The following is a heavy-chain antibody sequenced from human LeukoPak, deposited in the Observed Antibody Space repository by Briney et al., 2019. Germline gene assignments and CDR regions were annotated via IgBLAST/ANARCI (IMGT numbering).Heavy chain of an antibody. D-gene: IGHD6-13*01. CDR3: ARTYNSSWYPVSPYYYYYMDV. CDR1: GYTFTSYG. V-gene: IGHV1-18*01. CDR2: ISAYNGNT. Sequence: ASVKVSCKASGYTFTSYGISWVRQAPGQGLEWMGWISAYNGNTNYAQKFQGRVTITADESTSTAYMELSSLRSEDTAVYYCARTYNSSWYPVSPYYYYYMDVWGKGTTVTISS. J-gene: IGHJ6*03.